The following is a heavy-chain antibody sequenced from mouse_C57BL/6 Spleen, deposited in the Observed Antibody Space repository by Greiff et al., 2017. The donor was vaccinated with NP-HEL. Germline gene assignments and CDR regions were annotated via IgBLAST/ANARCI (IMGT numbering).Heavy chain of an antibody. Sequence: VKLQESDAELVKPGASVKISCKVSGYTFTDHTIHWMKQRPEQGLEWIGYIYPRDGSTKYNEKFKGKATLTADKSSSTAYLQLNSMTSEDSTVYFCARPYYDGSSFFDYWGQGTTRTVSS. J-gene: IGHJ2*01. V-gene: IGHV1-78*01. D-gene: IGHD1-1*01. CDR2: IYPRDGST. CDR1: GYTFTDHT. CDR3: ARPYYDGSSFFDY.